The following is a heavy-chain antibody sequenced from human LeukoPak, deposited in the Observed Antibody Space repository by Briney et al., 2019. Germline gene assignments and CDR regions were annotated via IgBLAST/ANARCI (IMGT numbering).Heavy chain of an antibody. CDR3: AKDQWLAASPLYFDY. J-gene: IGHJ4*02. CDR2: ISYDGSNT. Sequence: GGSLRLSCAASGFTFSSHGMHWVRQAPGKGLEWVAVISYDGSNTYYADSVKGRFTISRDNSKNTLYLQMNSLRAEDTAVYYCAKDQWLAASPLYFDYWGQGTLVTVSS. V-gene: IGHV3-30*18. CDR1: GFTFSSHG. D-gene: IGHD6-19*01.